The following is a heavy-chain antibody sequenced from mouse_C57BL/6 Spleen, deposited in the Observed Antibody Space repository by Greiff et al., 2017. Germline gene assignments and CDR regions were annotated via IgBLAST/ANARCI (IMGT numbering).Heavy chain of an antibody. V-gene: IGHV1-69*01. CDR1: GYTFTSYW. CDR3: ATGNIYAMDY. J-gene: IGHJ4*01. CDR2: IDPSDSYT. Sequence: VQLQQPGAELVMPGASVKLSCKASGYTFTSYWMHWVKQRPGQGLEWIGEIDPSDSYTNYNQKFKGKSTLTVDKSSSTAYMQLSSLTSEDSAVYYCATGNIYAMDYWGQGTSVTVSS. D-gene: IGHD2-1*01.